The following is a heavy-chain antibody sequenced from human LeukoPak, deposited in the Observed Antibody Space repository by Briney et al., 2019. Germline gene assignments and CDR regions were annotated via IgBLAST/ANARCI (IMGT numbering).Heavy chain of an antibody. J-gene: IGHJ6*02. D-gene: IGHD4-23*01. CDR3: ARERTTVVTLDYYYGMDV. V-gene: IGHV1-2*02. CDR2: INPNSGGT. Sequence: ASVRVSCKASGYSFTGYYIHWVRQAPGQGLEWMGWINPNSGGTKYAQKFQGRLTMTRDTSISTANMELSRLRSDDTAVYYCARERTTVVTLDYYYGMDVWGQGTTVTVSS. CDR1: GYSFTGYY.